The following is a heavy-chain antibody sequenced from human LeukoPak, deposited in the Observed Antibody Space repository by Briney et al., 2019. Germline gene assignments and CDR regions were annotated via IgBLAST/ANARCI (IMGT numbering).Heavy chain of an antibody. CDR2: TKSKTDGGTT. CDR3: AIDGSSITVSGLDWFDP. J-gene: IGHJ5*02. V-gene: IGHV3-15*01. CDR1: GFPFTNAW. D-gene: IGHD6-19*01. Sequence: GGSLRLSCAGSGFPFTNAWMSWVRQAPGKGLEWVGRTKSKTDGGTTDYAAPVKGRFTISRDDSKNTLYLQMNSLKTEDTAVYYCAIDGSSITVSGLDWFDPWGQGTLVTVSS.